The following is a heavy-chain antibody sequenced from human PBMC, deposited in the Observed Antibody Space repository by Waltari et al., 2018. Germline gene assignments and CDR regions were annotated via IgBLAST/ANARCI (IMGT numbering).Heavy chain of an antibody. J-gene: IGHJ2*01. V-gene: IGHV1-3*01. CDR3: ARGGCSGGSCYFYWYFDL. CDR1: GYTFTSYA. CDR2: INAGNGNT. D-gene: IGHD2-15*01. Sequence: QVQLVQSGAEVKKPGASVKVSCKAYGYTFTSYAMHWVRQATGQRLEWMGWINAGNGNTKYSQKFQGRVTITRDTSASTAYMELSSLRSEDTAVYYCARGGCSGGSCYFYWYFDLWGRGTLVTVSS.